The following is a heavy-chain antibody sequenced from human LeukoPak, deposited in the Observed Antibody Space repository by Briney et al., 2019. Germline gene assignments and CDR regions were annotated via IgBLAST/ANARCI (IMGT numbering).Heavy chain of an antibody. J-gene: IGHJ4*02. Sequence: PGRSLRLSCAASGFTFSSYAIHWVRQAPGKGLEWVAIISYDGSKKYYADSVEGRFTISRDNSKNTLYLQMNSLGAEDTAMYYCARDGSGKNNVDYWGQGTLVTVSS. CDR2: ISYDGSKK. V-gene: IGHV3-30*04. CDR3: ARDGSGKNNVDY. CDR1: GFTFSSYA. D-gene: IGHD3-10*01.